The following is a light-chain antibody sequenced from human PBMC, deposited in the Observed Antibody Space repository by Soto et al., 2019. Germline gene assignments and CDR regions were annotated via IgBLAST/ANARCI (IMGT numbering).Light chain of an antibody. J-gene: IGKJ5*01. Sequence: DIVLTQSPVTLSLSPGERATLSCRASQSVSKWYVAWYQVKPGQAPRLVIYGASSRATDIPARFSGSGSGTDFTLTISGLEPEDFAVYYCQQRTNRPPITFGQGTRLEI. V-gene: IGKV3-11*01. CDR3: QQRTNRPPIT. CDR1: QSVSKWY. CDR2: GAS.